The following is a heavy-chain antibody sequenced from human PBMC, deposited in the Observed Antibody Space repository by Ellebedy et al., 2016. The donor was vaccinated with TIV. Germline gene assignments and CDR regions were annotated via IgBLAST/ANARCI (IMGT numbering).Heavy chain of an antibody. CDR1: GFTFSDYY. V-gene: IGHV3-11*04. D-gene: IGHD3-9*01. CDR3: SRDRDYYDILTGYYTEGWVDY. CDR2: ISSSGSTI. J-gene: IGHJ4*02. Sequence: GESLKISCAASGFTFSDYYMSWIRQAPGKGLEWVSYISSSGSTIYYADSVKGRFTISRDNAKNSLYLQMNSLRAEDTAVYYWSRDRDYYDILTGYYTEGWVDYWGQGTLVTVSS.